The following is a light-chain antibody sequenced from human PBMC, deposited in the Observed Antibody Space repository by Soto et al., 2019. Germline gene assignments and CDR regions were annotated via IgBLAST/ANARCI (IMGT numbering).Light chain of an antibody. J-gene: IGLJ1*01. Sequence: SALTQPPSASGSPGQSVTISCTGTSSDVGGYNYVSWYQQYPGKAPKLMIYEVTKRPSGVPDRFSGSRSGNTAYLTVSGLQTEDEADYYCSSYAGTNNVFGTGTKLTVL. V-gene: IGLV2-8*01. CDR1: SSDVGGYNY. CDR2: EVT. CDR3: SSYAGTNNV.